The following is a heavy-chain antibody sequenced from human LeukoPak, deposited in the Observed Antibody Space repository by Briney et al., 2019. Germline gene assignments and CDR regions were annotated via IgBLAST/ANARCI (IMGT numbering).Heavy chain of an antibody. CDR3: AREESSPHYYDSSGPMDV. Sequence: PGGSLRLYCAASGFTVSSNYMRWVRQAPGQGLGWGSVFYSGGSTYYAYSVKGRFTISRDNSKNTLYLQMNSLRAEDTAVYYCAREESSPHYYDSSGPMDVWGKGTTVTVSS. CDR2: FYSGGST. J-gene: IGHJ6*04. V-gene: IGHV3-53*01. D-gene: IGHD3-22*01. CDR1: GFTVSSNY.